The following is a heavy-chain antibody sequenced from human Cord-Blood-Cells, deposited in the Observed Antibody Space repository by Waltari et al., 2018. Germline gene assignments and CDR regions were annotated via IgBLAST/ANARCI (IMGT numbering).Heavy chain of an antibody. CDR1: GGSFSGYY. V-gene: IGHV4-34*01. J-gene: IGHJ4*02. D-gene: IGHD6-6*01. CDR3: ARGPYSSSFPFDY. Sequence: QVQLQQWGAGLLKPSEPLSLTCAVYGGSFSGYYWSWIRQPPGKGLEWIGEINHSGSTNYNPSLKSRVTISVDTSKNQFSLKLSSVTAADTAVYYCARGPYSSSFPFDYWGQGTLVTVSS. CDR2: INHSGST.